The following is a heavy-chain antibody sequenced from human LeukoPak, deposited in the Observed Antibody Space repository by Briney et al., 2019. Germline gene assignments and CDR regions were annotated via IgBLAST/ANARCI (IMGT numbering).Heavy chain of an antibody. CDR2: INHSGST. J-gene: IGHJ6*03. V-gene: IGHV4-34*01. Sequence: SETLSLTCAVYGGSFSGYYWSWIRQPPGKGLEWIGEINHSGSTNYNPSLKSRVTISVGTSKNQFSLKLSSVTAADTAVYYCARGADSYCTNGVCYLYYYYYMDVWGKGTTVTVSS. D-gene: IGHD2-8*01. CDR3: ARGADSYCTNGVCYLYYYYYMDV. CDR1: GGSFSGYY.